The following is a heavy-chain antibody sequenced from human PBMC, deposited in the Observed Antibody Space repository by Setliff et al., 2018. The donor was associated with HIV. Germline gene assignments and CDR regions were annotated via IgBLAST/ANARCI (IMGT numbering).Heavy chain of an antibody. J-gene: IGHJ3*02. CDR2: IYTSGST. Sequence: LSLTCTVSGGSISSGSYYWSWIRQPAGKGLEWIGHIYTSGSTNYNPSLKSRVTISVDTSKNQFSLKLRSVTAADTAVYYCAYDSSGYYRPNAFDIWGQGTMVTVSS. CDR1: GGSISSGSYY. D-gene: IGHD3-22*01. CDR3: AYDSSGYYRPNAFDI. V-gene: IGHV4-61*09.